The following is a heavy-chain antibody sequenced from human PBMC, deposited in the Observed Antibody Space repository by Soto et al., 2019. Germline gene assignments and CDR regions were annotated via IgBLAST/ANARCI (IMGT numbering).Heavy chain of an antibody. CDR1: GXTFTTYT. CDR3: AGRTVTTRWAADI. CDR2: ISGSTDKT. J-gene: IGHJ3*02. Sequence: GSLRLSCAASGXTFTTYTMNWVRQAPGKGLEWVSGISGSTDKTYYADSMKGRFTISRDKSKKGLYLQMNSLRTEDTALYYCAGRTVTTRWAADIWGQGTMGTVSS. V-gene: IGHV3-23*01. D-gene: IGHD4-17*01.